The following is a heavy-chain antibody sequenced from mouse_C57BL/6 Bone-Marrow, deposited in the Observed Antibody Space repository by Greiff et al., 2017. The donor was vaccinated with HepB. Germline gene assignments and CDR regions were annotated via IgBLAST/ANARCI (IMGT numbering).Heavy chain of an antibody. CDR3: ARCRHLLLRSYWYFDV. Sequence: QVQLQHPGAELVKPGASVKLSCKASGYTFTSYWMHWVKQRPGRGLEWIGRIDPNSGGTKYNEKFKSKATLTVDKPSSTAYMQLSSLTSEDSAVYYCARCRHLLLRSYWYFDVWGTGTTVTVSS. J-gene: IGHJ1*03. CDR1: GYTFTSYW. CDR2: IDPNSGGT. D-gene: IGHD1-1*01. V-gene: IGHV1-72*01.